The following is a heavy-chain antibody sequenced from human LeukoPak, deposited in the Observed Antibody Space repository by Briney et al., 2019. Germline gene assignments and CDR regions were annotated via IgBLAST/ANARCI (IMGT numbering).Heavy chain of an antibody. Sequence: GGSLRLSCAASGFTFSIYAMSWVRQAPGKGLDCVSAISGSGGTTYYADSVKGRFTISRDNSKNTLYLQMNSLRAEDTAVYYCATDKWELLQGFDFWGQGTLVTVSS. CDR3: ATDKWELLQGFDF. CDR1: GFTFSIYA. CDR2: ISGSGGTT. D-gene: IGHD1-26*01. J-gene: IGHJ4*02. V-gene: IGHV3-23*01.